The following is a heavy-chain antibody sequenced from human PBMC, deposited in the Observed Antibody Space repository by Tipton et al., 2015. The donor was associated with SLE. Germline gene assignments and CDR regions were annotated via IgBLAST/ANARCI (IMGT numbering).Heavy chain of an antibody. Sequence: TLSLTCAVYGGSFSGPYWSWIRQPPGKGLEWIGEITHSENTKYSPSLKSRVSMTIDTSKNQFSLKLSSVTAADTAVYYCARDGDGDYLVGFDLWGRGTLVTASS. J-gene: IGHJ2*01. CDR2: ITHSENT. CDR3: ARDGDGDYLVGFDL. D-gene: IGHD4-17*01. V-gene: IGHV4-34*01. CDR1: GGSFSGPY.